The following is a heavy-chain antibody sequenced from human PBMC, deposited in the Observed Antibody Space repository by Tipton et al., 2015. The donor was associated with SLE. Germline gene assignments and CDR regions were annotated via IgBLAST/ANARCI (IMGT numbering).Heavy chain of an antibody. Sequence: TLSLTCTFSGGSVSSVSYYWAWIRQPPGKGPEWIGTIYYSGSTYYYPSLKSRITISVDTSKNQFSLEVRSVTAADTSVYYCARAIGANYFNLWGQGTLVTVSS. J-gene: IGHJ4*02. CDR3: ARAIGANYFNL. D-gene: IGHD3-16*01. V-gene: IGHV4-39*07. CDR2: IYYSGST. CDR1: GGSVSSVSYY.